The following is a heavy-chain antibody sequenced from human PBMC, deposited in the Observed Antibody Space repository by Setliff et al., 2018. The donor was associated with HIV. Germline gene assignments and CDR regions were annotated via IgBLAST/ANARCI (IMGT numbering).Heavy chain of an antibody. CDR2: IYPGDSET. J-gene: IGHJ6*02. CDR3: ASLQPDAVDV. V-gene: IGHV5-51*01. Sequence: GESLKISCKASGYSFTSYYIGWVRQMPGKGLEWMGIIYPGDSETKYSPSFQGQVIISADKSISTAYLQWSSLKASDTAMYYCASLQPDAVDVWGQGTTVTVSS. CDR1: GYSFTSYY.